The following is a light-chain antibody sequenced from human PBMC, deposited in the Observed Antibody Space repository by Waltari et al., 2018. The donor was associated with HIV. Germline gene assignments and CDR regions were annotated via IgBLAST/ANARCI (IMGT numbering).Light chain of an antibody. J-gene: IGKJ2*01. CDR3: QQYYSHPRT. Sequence: DIVLTQSPDSLTVSLGERATINCKASQSILFSTTNSNYLDWYQQKPGHPPKLLISWASGRRSGVPDRFSGAGSGTDFTLTITSLQAEDVAVYYCQQYYSHPRTFGQGTKLEI. V-gene: IGKV4-1*01. CDR2: WAS. CDR1: QSILFSTTNSNY.